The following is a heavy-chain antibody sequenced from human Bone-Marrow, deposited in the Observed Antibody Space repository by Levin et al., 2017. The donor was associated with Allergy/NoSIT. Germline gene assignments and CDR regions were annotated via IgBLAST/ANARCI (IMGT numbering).Heavy chain of an antibody. CDR3: ARGLQYCSGASCYMPPRYYYYGLDV. J-gene: IGHJ6*02. Sequence: PSETLSLTCAVSGGSFNGYFWSWIRQSPGKGLEWIGEINHYASTNYNPSLKSRVTISLDTSKNQFSLKLTSVTAADTAVYFCARGLQYCSGASCYMPPRYYYYGLDVWGQGTTVTVSS. CDR1: GGSFNGYF. V-gene: IGHV4-34*01. CDR2: INHYAST. D-gene: IGHD2-15*01.